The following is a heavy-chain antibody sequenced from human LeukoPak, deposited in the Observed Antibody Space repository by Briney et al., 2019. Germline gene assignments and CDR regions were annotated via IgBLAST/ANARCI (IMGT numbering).Heavy chain of an antibody. Sequence: XVRXXXXQGLEWMGWMNPNRGNTGYAQKFQGRVTMTRNTSISTAYMELSSLRSEDTAVYYCARGLRAVAGTIVYWGQGTLVTVSS. CDR2: MNPNRGNT. J-gene: IGHJ4*02. V-gene: IGHV1-8*01. CDR3: ARGLRAVAGTIVY. D-gene: IGHD6-19*01.